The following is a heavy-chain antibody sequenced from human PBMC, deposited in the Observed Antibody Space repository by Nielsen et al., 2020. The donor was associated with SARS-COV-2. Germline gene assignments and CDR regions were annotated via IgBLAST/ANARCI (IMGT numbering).Heavy chain of an antibody. Sequence: GESLKISCAASGFTFSGYDLHWVRQAPGKGLEWVAVISYDGSNKYYADSVKGRFTISRDNSKNTLYLQMNSLRAEDTALYYCAAAGENWFDPWGQGTLVTVSS. V-gene: IGHV3-30*19. D-gene: IGHD6-13*01. J-gene: IGHJ5*02. CDR3: AAAGENWFDP. CDR1: GFTFSGYD. CDR2: ISYDGSNK.